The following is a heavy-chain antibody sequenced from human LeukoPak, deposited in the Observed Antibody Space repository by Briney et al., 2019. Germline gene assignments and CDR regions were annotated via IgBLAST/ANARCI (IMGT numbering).Heavy chain of an antibody. CDR2: IRYDGSNK. V-gene: IGHV3-30*02. CDR1: GFTFSTYG. CDR3: AKVVTGYCSTTSCPFDS. Sequence: GGSLRLSCAASGFTFSTYGMDWVRQAPGKGLEWVAYIRYDGSNKNYADSVKGRFTISRDNSKNTLYLQMSSLRAKDTAVYYCAKVVTGYCSTTSCPFDSWGQGTLVTVSS. D-gene: IGHD2-2*01. J-gene: IGHJ4*02.